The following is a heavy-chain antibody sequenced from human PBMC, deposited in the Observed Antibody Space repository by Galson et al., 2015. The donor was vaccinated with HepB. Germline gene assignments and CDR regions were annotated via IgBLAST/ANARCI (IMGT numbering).Heavy chain of an antibody. D-gene: IGHD1-26*01. CDR1: GGTFSSYA. CDR3: AMGVNSGSYVSPYDY. Sequence: SVKVSCKASGGTFSSYAISWVRQAPGQGLEWMGGIIPIFGIANYAQKFQGRVTITADKSTSTAYMELSSLRSEDTAVYYCAMGVNSGSYVSPYDYWGQGTLVTVSS. V-gene: IGHV1-69*10. CDR2: IIPIFGIA. J-gene: IGHJ4*02.